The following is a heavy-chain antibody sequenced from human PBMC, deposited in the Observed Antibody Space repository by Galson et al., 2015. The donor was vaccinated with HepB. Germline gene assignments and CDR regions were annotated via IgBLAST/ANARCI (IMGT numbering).Heavy chain of an antibody. V-gene: IGHV1-3*01. CDR2: INAGNGNT. CDR3: ARGGQQLVRGGWFDP. D-gene: IGHD6-13*01. Sequence: SVKVSCKASGYTFTSYAMHWVRQAPGQRLEWMGWINAGNGNTKYSQKFQGRVTITRDTSASTAYMELSSLRSEDTAVYYCARGGQQLVRGGWFDPWGQGTLVTVSS. J-gene: IGHJ5*02. CDR1: GYTFTSYA.